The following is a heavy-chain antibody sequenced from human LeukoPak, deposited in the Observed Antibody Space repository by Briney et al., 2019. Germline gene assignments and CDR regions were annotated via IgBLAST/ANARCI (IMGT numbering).Heavy chain of an antibody. D-gene: IGHD2-15*01. Sequence: ASVKVSGKGSGYTFTDYYLHWVRQAPGQRLEWVGYINPRGGGTSSPPNFRGRVTMTTDASSSIVYMELSRLTSDDTAIYYCAREGNGLLSKDLDYWGQGTLVTVSS. V-gene: IGHV1-2*02. J-gene: IGHJ4*02. CDR2: INPRGGGT. CDR1: GYTFTDYY. CDR3: AREGNGLLSKDLDY.